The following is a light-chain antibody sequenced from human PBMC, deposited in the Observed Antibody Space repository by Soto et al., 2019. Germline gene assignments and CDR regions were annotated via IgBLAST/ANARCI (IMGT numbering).Light chain of an antibody. V-gene: IGLV2-8*01. CDR3: SSYAGSNNVV. Sequence: QSVLTQPPSASGSPGQSVIISCIGTSSDVGGYNYVSWYQQYPGKAPKLMIYEVSKRPSGVPDRFSGSKSGNTASLTVSGLQAEDEADYYCSSYAGSNNVVFGGGTKVTVL. CDR1: SSDVGGYNY. J-gene: IGLJ2*01. CDR2: EVS.